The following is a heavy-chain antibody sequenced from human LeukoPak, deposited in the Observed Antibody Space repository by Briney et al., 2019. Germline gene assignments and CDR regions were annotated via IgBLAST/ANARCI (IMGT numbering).Heavy chain of an antibody. Sequence: GGSLRLSCAASGFTFNTYWMSWVRQAPGKGLEWVANIKQDGSENYYVDSVKGGFTVSRDNAKNSLYLQMNSLRPEDTAVYYCATNYGGNPFDYWGQGTLVTVSS. V-gene: IGHV3-7*01. D-gene: IGHD4-23*01. CDR2: IKQDGSEN. CDR1: GFTFNTYW. CDR3: ATNYGGNPFDY. J-gene: IGHJ4*02.